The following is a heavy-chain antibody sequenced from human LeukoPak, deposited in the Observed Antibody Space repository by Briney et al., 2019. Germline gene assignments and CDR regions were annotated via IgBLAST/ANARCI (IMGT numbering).Heavy chain of an antibody. V-gene: IGHV4-59*08. CDR3: ARHDGDIVATIENYYFDY. J-gene: IGHJ4*02. CDR2: IYYSGST. D-gene: IGHD5-12*01. CDR1: GGSISSHY. Sequence: KPSETLSLTCTVSGGSISSHYWSWIRQPPGKGLEWIGYIYYSGSTNYNPSLKSRVTISVDTSKNQFSLKLSSVTAADTAVYYCARHDGDIVATIENYYFDYWGQGTLVTVSS.